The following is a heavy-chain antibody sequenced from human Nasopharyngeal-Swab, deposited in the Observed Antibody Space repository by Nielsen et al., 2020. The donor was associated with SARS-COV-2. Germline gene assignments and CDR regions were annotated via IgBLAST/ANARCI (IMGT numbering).Heavy chain of an antibody. D-gene: IGHD1-26*01. Sequence: SVKVSCKASGGTFSRYAINWVRQAPGQGLEWMGGIIPIFGTANYAQKFQGRVTITADESTSTAYMELSSLRSEDTAVYYCATRTVGATPGDYWGQGTLVTVSS. V-gene: IGHV1-69*13. J-gene: IGHJ4*02. CDR2: IIPIFGTA. CDR3: ATRTVGATPGDY. CDR1: GGTFSRYA.